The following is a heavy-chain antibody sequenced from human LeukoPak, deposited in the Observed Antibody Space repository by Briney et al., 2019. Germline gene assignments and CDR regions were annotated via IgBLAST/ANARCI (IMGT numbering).Heavy chain of an antibody. CDR3: ARVKRNYPLDQYFQH. J-gene: IGHJ1*01. V-gene: IGHV1-2*02. CDR2: INPNSGGT. CDR1: GYTFTGYY. D-gene: IGHD1-7*01. Sequence: GASVKVSCKASGYTFTGYYMHWVRQAPGQGLEWMGWINPNSGGTNYAQKFQGRVTMTRDTSISTAYMELSRLRSDDTAVYYCARVKRNYPLDQYFQHWGQGTLVTVLS.